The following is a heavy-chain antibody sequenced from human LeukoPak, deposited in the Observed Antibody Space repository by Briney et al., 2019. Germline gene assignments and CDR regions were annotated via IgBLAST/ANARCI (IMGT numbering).Heavy chain of an antibody. V-gene: IGHV3-53*01. Sequence: GGSLRLSCAASGFTVSSNYMNWVRQAPGKGLEWVSVIYSGGGTYYADSAKGRFTISRDNSKNTLYLQMNSLRAEDPDVYYCARDPGYCDSTSCHTRDVWGQGNTVNVSS. J-gene: IGHJ6*02. CDR3: ARDPGYCDSTSCHTRDV. D-gene: IGHD2-2*02. CDR1: GFTVSSNY. CDR2: IYSGGGT.